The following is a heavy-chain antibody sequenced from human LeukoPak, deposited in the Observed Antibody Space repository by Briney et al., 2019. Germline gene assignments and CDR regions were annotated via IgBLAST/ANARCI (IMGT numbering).Heavy chain of an antibody. D-gene: IGHD3-16*01. Sequence: GGSLRLSCTASGFTFDDYAMHWVRQAPGKGLEWVSLISGDGGSTYYADPVKGRFTIYRDNSKNSLYLQMNSLRTEDTALYYCAKDKRFDYYYYMDVWGKGTTVTVSS. CDR3: AKDKRFDYYYYMDV. CDR2: ISGDGGST. CDR1: GFTFDDYA. V-gene: IGHV3-43*02. J-gene: IGHJ6*03.